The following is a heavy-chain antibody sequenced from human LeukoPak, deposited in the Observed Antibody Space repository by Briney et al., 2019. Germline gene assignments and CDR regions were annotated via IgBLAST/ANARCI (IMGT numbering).Heavy chain of an antibody. J-gene: IGHJ4*02. D-gene: IGHD2-2*01. CDR3: AREFTSLDY. V-gene: IGHV3-30-3*01. Sequence: GRSLRLSCAASGFTFSSYAMHWVRQAPGKGLEWVAVISYDGSNKYYADSVKGRFTISRDNSKNTLYLQMNSLRAEDTAVYYCAREFTSLDYWDQGTLVTVSS. CDR1: GFTFSSYA. CDR2: ISYDGSNK.